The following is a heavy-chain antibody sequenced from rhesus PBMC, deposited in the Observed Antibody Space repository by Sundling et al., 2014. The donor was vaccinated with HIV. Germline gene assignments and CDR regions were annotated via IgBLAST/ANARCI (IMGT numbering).Heavy chain of an antibody. Sequence: EVQLVESGGGVVQPGGSLRLSCAASGFTFDDYAMHWVRQAPGKGLEWVSGISWSGDSTGYADSVKGRFTISRDNAKNSLYLQMNRLRAEDTALYYCARAGDTIFGPRRYGLDSWGQGVVVTVSS. CDR1: GFTFDDYA. V-gene: IGHV3-201*01. D-gene: IGHD3-3*01. J-gene: IGHJ6*01. CDR2: ISWSGDST. CDR3: ARAGDTIFGPRRYGLDS.